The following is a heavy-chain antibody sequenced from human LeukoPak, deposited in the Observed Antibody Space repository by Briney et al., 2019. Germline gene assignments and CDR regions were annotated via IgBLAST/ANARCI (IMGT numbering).Heavy chain of an antibody. Sequence: GGSLRLSCAASGFTFSSYGIHWVRQAPGKGLEWVAVISYDGSNKYYADSVKGRFTISRDNSKNTLYLQMNSLRAEDTAVYYCARTSYDSTWAMDFFDFWGQRSLVTVSS. J-gene: IGHJ4*02. CDR3: ARTSYDSTWAMDFFDF. D-gene: IGHD3-22*01. V-gene: IGHV3-30*03. CDR2: ISYDGSNK. CDR1: GFTFSSYG.